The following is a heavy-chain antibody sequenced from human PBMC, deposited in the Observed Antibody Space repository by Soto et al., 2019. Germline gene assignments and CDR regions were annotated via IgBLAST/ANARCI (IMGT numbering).Heavy chain of an antibody. CDR3: ARDSGYCSGGSCYPGYFQY. CDR1: GFTFSTYS. CDR2: ISSNSRYI. Sequence: LRLSCAASGFTFSTYSMNWVRQAPGKGLEWVSSISSNSRYIYYADSVKGRFTISRDNAKNSLDLQMHSLRDEDTAVYYCARDSGYCSGGSCYPGYFQYWGQGALVTV. V-gene: IGHV3-21*01. J-gene: IGHJ1*01. D-gene: IGHD2-15*01.